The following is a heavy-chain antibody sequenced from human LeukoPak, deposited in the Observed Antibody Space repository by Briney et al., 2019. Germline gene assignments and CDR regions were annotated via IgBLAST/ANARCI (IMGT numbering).Heavy chain of an antibody. CDR3: ARPSYCGGDCYGFEDYYFDY. CDR2: IYPGDSDT. J-gene: IGHJ4*02. V-gene: IGHV5-51*01. D-gene: IGHD2-21*02. Sequence: GESLKISCKGSGYNFTSYWICWVRQMPGKGLEWRWIIYPGDSDTRYSPSFQGQVTISADKSISTAYLQWSSLKASDTAMYYCARPSYCGGDCYGFEDYYFDYWGQGTLVTVSS. CDR1: GYNFTSYW.